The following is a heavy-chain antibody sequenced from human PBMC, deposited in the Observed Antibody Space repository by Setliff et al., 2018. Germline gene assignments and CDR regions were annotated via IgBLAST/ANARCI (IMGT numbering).Heavy chain of an antibody. CDR2: IYYSGST. D-gene: IGHD3-22*01. CDR3: ARASHSYGSPNWFDP. Sequence: SETLSLTCTVSGGSISSHYWSWIRQPPGKGLEWIGYIYYSGSTYYNPSLKSRVTISVDTSKNQFSLKLTSLNAADSAVYYCARASHSYGSPNWFDPWGPGTLVTVSS. V-gene: IGHV4-59*11. J-gene: IGHJ5*02. CDR1: GGSISSHY.